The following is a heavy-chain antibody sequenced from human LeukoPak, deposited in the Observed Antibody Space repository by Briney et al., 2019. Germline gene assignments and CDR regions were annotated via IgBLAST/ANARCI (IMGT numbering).Heavy chain of an antibody. V-gene: IGHV1-69*06. CDR2: IFRTT. CDR1: GDTFSSYS. D-gene: IGHD4-17*01. J-gene: IGHJ3*01. Sequence: SVKVSCKASGDTFSSYSFNWVRQSPGQGLEWMGGIFRTTHDAQKFQGRVTITADKFTDTIYMELRSLRSEDTAVYFCVRKGPLGHGDYRLSAFDLWGQGTLVIVSS. CDR3: VRKGPLGHGDYRLSAFDL.